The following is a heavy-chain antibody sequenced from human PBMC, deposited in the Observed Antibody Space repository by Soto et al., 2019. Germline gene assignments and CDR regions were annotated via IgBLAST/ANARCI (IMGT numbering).Heavy chain of an antibody. D-gene: IGHD5-18*01. J-gene: IGHJ2*01. CDR2: IFYSGSF. CDR3: ARAPFFFQAEDGIRALCTVSAFLLNRSSDL. Sequence: QRPRKGLEWIGYIFYSGSFYYPPSLRGRVMILADTSKNQFTLRLSSVTAADTAVYYCARAPFFFQAEDGIRALCTVSAFLLNRSSDL. V-gene: IGHV4-31*02.